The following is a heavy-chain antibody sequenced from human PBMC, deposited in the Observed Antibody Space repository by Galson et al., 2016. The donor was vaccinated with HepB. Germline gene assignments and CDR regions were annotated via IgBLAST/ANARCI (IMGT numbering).Heavy chain of an antibody. CDR1: GFTFSSYT. D-gene: IGHD2-8*01. Sequence: SLRLSCAASGFTFSSYTMNWVRQAPGKGLEWVATIDSRTPTTQYADSVRGRFTISRDNSKDTAYLQMITLTAEDTAVYYCARGLMLYGAGGYYFEYWGQGTPVTVSS. J-gene: IGHJ4*02. CDR3: ARGLMLYGAGGYYFEY. CDR2: IDSRTPTT. V-gene: IGHV3-23*01.